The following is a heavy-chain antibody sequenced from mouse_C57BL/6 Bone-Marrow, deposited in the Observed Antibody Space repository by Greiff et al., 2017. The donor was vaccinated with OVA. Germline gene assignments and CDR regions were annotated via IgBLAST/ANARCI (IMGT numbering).Heavy chain of an antibody. V-gene: IGHV5-17*01. Sequence: EVKLMESGGGLVKPGGSLKLSCAASGFTFSDYGMHWVRQAPEKGLEWVAYISSGSSTIYYADTVKGRFTISRDNAKNTLFLQMTSLRSEDTAMYYCARLGGNCVYYAMDYWGQGTSVTVSS. J-gene: IGHJ4*01. CDR2: ISSGSSTI. D-gene: IGHD2-1*01. CDR1: GFTFSDYG. CDR3: ARLGGNCVYYAMDY.